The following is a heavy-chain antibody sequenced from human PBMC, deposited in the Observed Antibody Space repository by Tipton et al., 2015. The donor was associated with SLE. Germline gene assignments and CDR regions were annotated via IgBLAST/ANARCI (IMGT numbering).Heavy chain of an antibody. CDR3: AKDRCSGGSCLGDY. CDR1: GFTFSSYA. Sequence: GPLRLSCAASGFTFSSYAMSWVRQAPGKGLEWVSVIYSGGSTYYADSVKGRFTISRDNSKNTLYLQMNSLGAEDTAVYYCAKDRCSGGSCLGDYWGQGTLVTVSS. CDR2: IYSGGST. V-gene: IGHV3-23*03. D-gene: IGHD2-15*01. J-gene: IGHJ4*02.